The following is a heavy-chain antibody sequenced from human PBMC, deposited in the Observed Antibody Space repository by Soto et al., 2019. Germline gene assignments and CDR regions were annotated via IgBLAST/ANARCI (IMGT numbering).Heavy chain of an antibody. CDR3: AVGSWSAETFDV. V-gene: IGHV1-69*02. CDR2: IIPMLTVT. Sequence: QVHLIQSGAEVKKPGSSVKVSCKAAGGTFNTYTLIWVRQAPGHGLEWMGRIIPMLTVTNSAQEFQGRLTLTADKSTGTAFRELTSLRADDTAVYYGAVGSWSAETFDVWGQGTMVTVSS. J-gene: IGHJ3*01. D-gene: IGHD2-2*01. CDR1: GGTFNTYT.